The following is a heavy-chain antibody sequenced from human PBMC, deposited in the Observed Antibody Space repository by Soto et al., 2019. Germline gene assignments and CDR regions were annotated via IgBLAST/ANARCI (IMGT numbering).Heavy chain of an antibody. J-gene: IGHJ4*02. Sequence: SETLSLTCAVYGGSFSGYYWSWIRQPPGKGLEWIGEINHSGSTNYNPSLKSRVTISVDTSKNQFSLKLSSVTAADTAVYYCASVGTHLQYSSGWWPFDYWGQGTLVTVSS. D-gene: IGHD6-19*01. CDR3: ASVGTHLQYSSGWWPFDY. V-gene: IGHV4-34*01. CDR2: INHSGST. CDR1: GGSFSGYY.